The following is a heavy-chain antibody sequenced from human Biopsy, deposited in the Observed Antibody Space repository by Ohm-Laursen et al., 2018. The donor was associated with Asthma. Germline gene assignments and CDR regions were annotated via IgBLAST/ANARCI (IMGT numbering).Heavy chain of an antibody. V-gene: IGHV4-30-4*01. D-gene: IGHD4-17*01. Sequence: SQTLSLTWTVSGAYIETPDYHWSWIRQSPGKVLEWIGFVFFSGTNHYSRSLKRRIYISIYTGRNEFSMRLRSLTAADTAVYFCARVASYGDVYFGIDVWGPGTTVSV. J-gene: IGHJ6*02. CDR3: ARVASYGDVYFGIDV. CDR1: GAYIETPDYH. CDR2: VFFSGTN.